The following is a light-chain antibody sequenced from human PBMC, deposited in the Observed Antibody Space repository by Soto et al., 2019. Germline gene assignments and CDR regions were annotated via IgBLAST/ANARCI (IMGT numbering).Light chain of an antibody. CDR3: HQYATSPRT. J-gene: IGKJ1*01. V-gene: IGKV3-20*01. Sequence: EIVLTQSPGTLSLSPGERATLSCRASQSLSSGYLAWYQQKPGQAPTILIYAASSRATGIPDRFSGSGSGTDFSLTISRLEPEDFAVYYCHQYATSPRTFGQGTKVEI. CDR2: AAS. CDR1: QSLSSGY.